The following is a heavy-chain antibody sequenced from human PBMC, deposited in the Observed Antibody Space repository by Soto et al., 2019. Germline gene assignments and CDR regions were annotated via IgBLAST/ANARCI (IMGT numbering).Heavy chain of an antibody. CDR3: ATVGGGYCSGGSCYPDAFDI. Sequence: QVQLVQSGAEVKKPGSSVKVSCKASGGTFSSYTISWVRRAPGQGLEWMGRIIPILGIANYAQKFQGRVTITADKSTSTAYMELSSLRSEDTAVYYCATVGGGYCSGGSCYPDAFDIWGQGTMVTVSS. V-gene: IGHV1-69*02. CDR2: IIPILGIA. CDR1: GGTFSSYT. D-gene: IGHD2-15*01. J-gene: IGHJ3*02.